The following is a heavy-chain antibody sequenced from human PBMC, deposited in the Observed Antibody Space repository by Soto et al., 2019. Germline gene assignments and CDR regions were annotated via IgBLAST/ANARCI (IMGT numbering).Heavy chain of an antibody. V-gene: IGHV1-69*13. J-gene: IGHJ6*01. CDR2: IIPIFGTA. CDR3: ARPPYSSSYYYYYGMDV. CDR1: GGTFSSYA. Sequence: SVKVSCKASGGTFSSYAISWVRQAPGQGLEWMGGIIPIFGTANYAQKFQGRVTITADESTSTAYMELSSLRSEDTAVYYCARPPYSSSYYYYYGMDVWGQGTTVSVSS. D-gene: IGHD6-6*01.